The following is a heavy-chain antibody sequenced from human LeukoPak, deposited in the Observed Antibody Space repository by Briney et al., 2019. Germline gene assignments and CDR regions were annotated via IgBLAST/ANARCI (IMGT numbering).Heavy chain of an antibody. CDR1: GYTFTSYG. CDR3: ARGGYSGTEKPNDY. D-gene: IGHD1-26*01. V-gene: IGHV1-18*01. Sequence: GASVKVSCKTSGYTFTSYGISWVRQAPGQGLEWMGWISAYNGNTNYAQKFQGRVTMTRDTSISTAYMELSSLRSDDTAVYYCARGGYSGTEKPNDYWGQGTLVTVSS. CDR2: ISAYNGNT. J-gene: IGHJ4*02.